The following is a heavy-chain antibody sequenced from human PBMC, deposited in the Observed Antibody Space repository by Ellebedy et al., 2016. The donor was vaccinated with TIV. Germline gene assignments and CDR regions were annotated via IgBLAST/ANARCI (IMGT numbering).Heavy chain of an antibody. V-gene: IGHV4-39*01. J-gene: IGHJ4*02. Sequence: MPGGSLRLSCTVSGGSISSSSYYWGWIRQPPGKGLEWIGSIYYSGSTYYNPSLKSRVTISVDTSKNQFSLKLSSVTAADTAVYYCARVGGALDYWGQGTLVTVSS. CDR2: IYYSGST. CDR1: GGSISSSSYY. D-gene: IGHD1-26*01. CDR3: ARVGGALDY.